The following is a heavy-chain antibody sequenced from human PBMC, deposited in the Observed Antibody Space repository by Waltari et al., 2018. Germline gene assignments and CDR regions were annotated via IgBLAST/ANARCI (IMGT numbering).Heavy chain of an antibody. Sequence: EVQLVESGGGLVQPGRSLRLSCAASGFTFDDYAMHWVRQAPGKGLEWVSGISWNSGSIGYADSVKGRFTISRDNAKNSLYLQMNSLRAEDTALYYCARDSVGGPFDYWGQGTLVTVSS. J-gene: IGHJ4*02. CDR3: ARDSVGGPFDY. CDR1: GFTFDDYA. D-gene: IGHD2-15*01. CDR2: ISWNSGSI. V-gene: IGHV3-9*01.